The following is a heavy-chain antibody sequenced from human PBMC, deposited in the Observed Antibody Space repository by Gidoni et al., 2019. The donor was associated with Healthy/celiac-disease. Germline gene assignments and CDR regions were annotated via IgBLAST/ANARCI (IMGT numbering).Heavy chain of an antibody. CDR3: AREQWLVYFDY. D-gene: IGHD6-19*01. V-gene: IGHV3-48*03. Sequence: EVQLVESGGGLVQPGGSLRLSCAASGFTFSSYEMNWVRQAPGKGLEWVSYISSSGSTIYYADSVKGRFTISRDNAKNSLYLQMNSPRAEDTAVYYCAREQWLVYFDYWGQGTLVTVSS. CDR1: GFTFSSYE. CDR2: ISSSGSTI. J-gene: IGHJ4*02.